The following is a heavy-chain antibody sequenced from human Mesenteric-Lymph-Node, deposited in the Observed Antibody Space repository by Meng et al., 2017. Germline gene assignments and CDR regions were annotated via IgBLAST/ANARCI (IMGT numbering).Heavy chain of an antibody. V-gene: IGHV3-33*01. CDR1: GFPFWNYG. CDR3: ARDLSLAGFEF. D-gene: IGHD2-21*01. CDR2: SWAGGSRT. Sequence: QVGLVGAGGGVVQPGRSLRLSCATSGFPFWNYGMNWVRQAPGKGLEWVAASWAGGSRTDYADSVKGRFTISRDPSKNTVYLQMDSLRADDAAVYYCARDLSLAGFEFWGQGTLVTVSS. J-gene: IGHJ4*02.